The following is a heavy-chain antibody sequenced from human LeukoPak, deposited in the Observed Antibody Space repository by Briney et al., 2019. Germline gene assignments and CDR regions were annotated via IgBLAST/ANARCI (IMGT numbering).Heavy chain of an antibody. V-gene: IGHV3-23*01. CDR3: AKGECSGYYYFYLVYFDY. D-gene: IGHD3-22*01. J-gene: IGHJ4*02. CDR1: GFTFSSYA. Sequence: GGSLRLSCAATGFTFSSYAMSWVRQAPGKGLEWVSAISGSGGSTYYADSVKGRFTISRDNSKNTLYLQMNSLRAEDTAVYYCAKGECSGYYYFYLVYFDYWGQGTLVTVSS. CDR2: ISGSGGST.